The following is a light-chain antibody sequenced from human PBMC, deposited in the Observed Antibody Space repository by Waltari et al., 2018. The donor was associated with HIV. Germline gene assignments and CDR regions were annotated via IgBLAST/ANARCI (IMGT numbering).Light chain of an antibody. Sequence: DIQMPQSPSSLSASVGGSVTVTCRTSQGVRNELGWFQQKPGQAPQRLIYAASHLQSGVPSRFSGSGSETDFTLTITDLQPEDSATYFCLQHNSYPLITFGQGTRLEI. CDR3: LQHNSYPLIT. V-gene: IGKV1-17*02. CDR2: AAS. CDR1: QGVRNE. J-gene: IGKJ5*01.